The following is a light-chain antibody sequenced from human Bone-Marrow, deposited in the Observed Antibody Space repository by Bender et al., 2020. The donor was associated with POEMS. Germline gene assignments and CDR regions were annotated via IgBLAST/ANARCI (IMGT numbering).Light chain of an antibody. Sequence: QSALTQPPSVSASPGQSVTISCTGSNNDFTTYNRVSWYQQPPDSAPKLIIYEVTNRPSGVPHRFSGSKSGNTASLAISGLQAEDEGDYYCCSFAGSRTWVFGGGTKLTIL. CDR3: CSFAGSRTWV. CDR2: EVT. CDR1: NNDFTTYNR. J-gene: IGLJ3*02. V-gene: IGLV2-18*02.